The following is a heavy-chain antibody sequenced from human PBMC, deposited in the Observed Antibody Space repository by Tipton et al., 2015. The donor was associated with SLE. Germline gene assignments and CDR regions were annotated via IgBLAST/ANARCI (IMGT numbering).Heavy chain of an antibody. CDR2: INQDGSEK. D-gene: IGHD5-24*01. CDR3: ARGDANSGDY. J-gene: IGHJ4*02. Sequence: SLRLSCAASGFSIRDNFMTWVRQAPGKGLEWVANINQDGSEKNYVDSVRGRFTISRDNANNSLYLQMNSLRDEDTAVYYCARGDANSGDYWGQGTLATVSS. V-gene: IGHV3-7*04. CDR1: GFSIRDNF.